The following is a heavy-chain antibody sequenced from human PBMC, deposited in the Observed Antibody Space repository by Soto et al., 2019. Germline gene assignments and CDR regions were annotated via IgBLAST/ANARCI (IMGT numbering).Heavy chain of an antibody. CDR2: IDPSDSYT. CDR3: ARLEWDYYGSGSYFWFDY. J-gene: IGHJ4*02. CDR1: GYSFTSYW. Sequence: PGESLKISCKGSGYSFTSYWISWVRQMPGKGLEWMGRIDPSDSYTNYSPSFQGHVTISADRSISTAYLQWSSLKASDTAMYYCARLEWDYYGSGSYFWFDYWGQGTLVTVSS. V-gene: IGHV5-10-1*01. D-gene: IGHD3-10*01.